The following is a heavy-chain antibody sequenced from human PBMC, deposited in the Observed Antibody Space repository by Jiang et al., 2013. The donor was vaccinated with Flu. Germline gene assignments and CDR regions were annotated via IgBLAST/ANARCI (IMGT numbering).Heavy chain of an antibody. V-gene: IGHV4-4*02. CDR3: ARNFFYSLEY. CDR2: IHHSGNT. CDR1: GDSVTNENW. Sequence: GLVKPSGTLSLTCAVSGDSVTNENWCSWVRQPPGKGLEWIGEIHHSGNTNYNPSLKSRVTFSVDKSRNQFSLKLSSVTAADTAVYYCARNFFYSLEYWGQGALVTVSS. D-gene: IGHD3-3*01. J-gene: IGHJ4*02.